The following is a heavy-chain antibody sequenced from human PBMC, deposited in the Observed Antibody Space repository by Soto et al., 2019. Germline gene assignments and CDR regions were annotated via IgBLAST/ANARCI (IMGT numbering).Heavy chain of an antibody. V-gene: IGHV4-31*03. CDR2: ISDSGST. J-gene: IGHJ4*01. CDR1: GGSISSGGYY. CDR3: AGGVLH. Sequence: QVQLQESGPGLVQPSQTLSLTCTVSGGSISSGGYYWSWIRQHPGTGLGWIGEISDSGSTYYNTSLMSRVTISVDTSRNQFSLIVNSVTAAETAVYYCAGGVLHWGQGTLVTVSS.